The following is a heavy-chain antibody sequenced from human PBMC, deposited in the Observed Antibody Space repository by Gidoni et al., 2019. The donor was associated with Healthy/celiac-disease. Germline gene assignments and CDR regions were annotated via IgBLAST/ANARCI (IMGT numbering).Heavy chain of an antibody. D-gene: IGHD2-2*02. CDR3: ARDGSNCSSTSCYTLYYYYYGMDV. Sequence: QVQLVQSGAEVKKPGASVKVSCTASGYTFTSYYMHWVRQAPGQGLEWMGIINPSGGSTSYAQKFQGRVTMTRDTSTSTVYMELSSLRSEDTAVYYCARDGSNCSSTSCYTLYYYYYGMDVWGQGTTVTVSS. CDR1: GYTFTSYY. V-gene: IGHV1-46*01. J-gene: IGHJ6*02. CDR2: INPSGGST.